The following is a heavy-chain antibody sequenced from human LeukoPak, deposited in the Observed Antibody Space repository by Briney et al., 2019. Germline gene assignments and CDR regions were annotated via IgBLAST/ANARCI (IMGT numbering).Heavy chain of an antibody. D-gene: IGHD1-14*01. CDR3: AIGPPAYNHLPTDY. Sequence: RGSLCLSCAASGFTFSSDSMNWVRQGPGKGLGWVAVISYDGSNKYYADSVKGRFTHPREHPKNTPYRKINSRRAEDPVFNCVAIGPPAYNHLPTDYGRQGTRVSVPS. CDR2: ISYDGSNK. J-gene: IGHJ4*02. CDR1: GFTFSSDS. V-gene: IGHV3-30*03.